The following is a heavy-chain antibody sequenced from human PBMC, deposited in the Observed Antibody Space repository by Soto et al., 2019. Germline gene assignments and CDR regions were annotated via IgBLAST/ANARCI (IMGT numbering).Heavy chain of an antibody. CDR2: INHRGNS. J-gene: IGHJ4*02. CDR1: GYGISTSSY. D-gene: IGHD3-22*01. CDR3: TREWGPSYYYDGSGFNPDS. V-gene: IGHV4-38-2*02. Sequence: LSLTCVVSGYGISTSSYWGWVRQAPGKGLEWIGAINHRGNSYYNSSLKSRVTMSVDTSRNQFSLSLTSVTAADTAIYYCTREWGPSYYYDGSGFNPDSWGQGTLVTVSS.